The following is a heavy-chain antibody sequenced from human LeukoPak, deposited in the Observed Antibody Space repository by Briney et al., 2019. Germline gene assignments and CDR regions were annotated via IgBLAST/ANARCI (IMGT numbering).Heavy chain of an antibody. CDR2: IYTSGST. CDR1: GGSISSGSYY. Sequence: SETLSLTCTVSGGSISSGSYYWSWIRQPAGKGLEWIGRIYTSGSTNYNPSLKGGVHISVNTTKTQFSLKLSSVTAADTAVYYCAREGSGSYRSPAFDIWGQGTMVTVSS. J-gene: IGHJ3*02. V-gene: IGHV4-61*02. CDR3: AREGSGSYRSPAFDI. D-gene: IGHD3-10*01.